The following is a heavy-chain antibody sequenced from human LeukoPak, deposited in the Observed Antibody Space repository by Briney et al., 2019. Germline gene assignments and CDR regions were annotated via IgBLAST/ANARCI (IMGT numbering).Heavy chain of an antibody. CDR2: IRSKANSDAT. D-gene: IGHD5-24*01. CDR1: GFTFSGSA. J-gene: IGHJ4*02. CDR3: TSPRRDGYNYVY. V-gene: IGHV3-73*01. Sequence: GGSLRLPCAASGFTFSGSAMHWVRQASGKGLGGVGRIRSKANSDATAYAESVKGRFTNSTDDSKNTVYLQMNSLKTEDTAVYYCTSPRRDGYNYVYWGQGTLVTVSS.